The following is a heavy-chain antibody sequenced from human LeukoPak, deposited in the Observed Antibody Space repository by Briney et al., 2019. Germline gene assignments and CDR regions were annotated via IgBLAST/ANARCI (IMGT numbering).Heavy chain of an antibody. V-gene: IGHV3-11*06. CDR2: ISSSSGYT. CDR1: GLTFNTYA. D-gene: IGHD2-8*01. Sequence: GGSLRLSCAASGLTFNTYAMSWVRQAPGKGLEWVSYISSSSGYTNYADSVKGRFTISRDNAKNSLYLQMNSLRAEDTAVYYCARVDEGRNGVTVGYWGQGTLVTVSS. J-gene: IGHJ4*02. CDR3: ARVDEGRNGVTVGY.